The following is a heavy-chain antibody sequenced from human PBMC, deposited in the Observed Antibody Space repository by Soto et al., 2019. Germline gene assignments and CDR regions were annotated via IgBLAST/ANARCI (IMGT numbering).Heavy chain of an antibody. J-gene: IGHJ6*02. CDR3: ARFYYDFWSGYPMDV. CDR2: IYSGGST. Sequence: PGGSLRLSCAASGFTVSSNYMSWVRQAPGKGLEWVSVIYSGGSTYYADSVKGRFTISRDNSKNTLYLQMNSLRAEDTAVYYCARFYYDFWSGYPMDVWGQGTTVTVSS. D-gene: IGHD3-3*01. V-gene: IGHV3-66*01. CDR1: GFTVSSNY.